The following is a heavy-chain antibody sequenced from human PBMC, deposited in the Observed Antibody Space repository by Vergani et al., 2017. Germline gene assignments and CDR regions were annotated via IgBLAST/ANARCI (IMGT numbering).Heavy chain of an antibody. CDR1: GGTFSSYA. CDR3: ARLYDYVWGSYRYIWFDP. Sequence: QVQLVQSGAEVKKPGSSVKVSCKASGGTFSSYAINWVRQAPGQGLEWMGGIIPIFGTAKSAQKFQGRVTITADESTSTAYMKLSSVTAADTAVYYCARLYDYVWGSYRYIWFDPWGQGTLVTVSS. CDR2: IIPIFGTA. J-gene: IGHJ5*02. D-gene: IGHD3-16*02. V-gene: IGHV1-69*12.